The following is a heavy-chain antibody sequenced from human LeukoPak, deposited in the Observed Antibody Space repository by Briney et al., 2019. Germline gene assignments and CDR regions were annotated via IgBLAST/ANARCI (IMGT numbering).Heavy chain of an antibody. Sequence: ASVKVSCKASGYTITSYGLSWVRQAPGQGLEWMGWISGYNANKNYAQKLQDRVTMTTDTSTNTAYMELRSLRSDDTAVYYCARSDDSSGYYPLDYWGQGTLVTVSS. CDR3: ARSDDSSGYYPLDY. J-gene: IGHJ4*02. CDR2: ISGYNANK. CDR1: GYTITSYG. D-gene: IGHD3-22*01. V-gene: IGHV1-18*01.